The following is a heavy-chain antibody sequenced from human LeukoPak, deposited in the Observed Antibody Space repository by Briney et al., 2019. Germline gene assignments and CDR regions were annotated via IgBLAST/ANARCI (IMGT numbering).Heavy chain of an antibody. J-gene: IGHJ6*03. CDR2: ISYDGSNK. CDR1: GFTFSSYG. D-gene: IGHD6-13*01. CDR3: AKAVTSSSWTLHYYYYYMDV. Sequence: PGRSLRLSCAASGFTFSSYGMHWVRQAPGKGLEWVAVISYDGSNKYYADSVKGRFTISRDNSKNTLYLQMNSLRAEDTAVYYCAKAVTSSSWTLHYYYYYMDVWGKGTTVTVSS. V-gene: IGHV3-30*18.